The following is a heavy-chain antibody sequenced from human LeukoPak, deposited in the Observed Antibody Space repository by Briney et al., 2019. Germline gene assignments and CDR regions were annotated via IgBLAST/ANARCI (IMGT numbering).Heavy chain of an antibody. V-gene: IGHV4-59*01. Sequence: SETLSLTCTVSGGSISSYYWSWIRQPPGKGLEWIGYIYYSGSTNYNPSLKSRVTISVDTSKNQFSLRLSSVTAADTAFYYCARYIVSYPHDAFDIWGQGTMVTVSS. CDR1: GGSISSYY. CDR3: ARYIVSYPHDAFDI. J-gene: IGHJ3*02. CDR2: IYYSGST. D-gene: IGHD1-26*01.